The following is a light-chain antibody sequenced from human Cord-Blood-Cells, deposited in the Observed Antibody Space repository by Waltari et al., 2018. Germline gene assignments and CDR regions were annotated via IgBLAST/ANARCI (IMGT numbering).Light chain of an antibody. J-gene: IGKJ3*01. CDR1: QSISSY. CDR3: QQSYSTPRFT. CDR2: AAS. V-gene: IGKV1-39*01. Sequence: DIQMTQSPSSLSASVGDRVTLTCRASQSISSYLNWYQQKPGKDPKLLIYAASSLQSGVPSRFSGSESGTDFTLTISSLQPEDFATYYCQQSYSTPRFTFGPGTKVDIK.